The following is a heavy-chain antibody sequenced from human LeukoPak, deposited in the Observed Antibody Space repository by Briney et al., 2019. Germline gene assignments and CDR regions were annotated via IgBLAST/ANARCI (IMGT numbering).Heavy chain of an antibody. V-gene: IGHV3-66*01. J-gene: IGHJ4*02. CDR3: AKDRASIAVADFDY. CDR1: GFTVSSNY. CDR2: IYSGGST. D-gene: IGHD6-19*01. Sequence: GGSLRLSCAASGFTVSSNYMSWVRQAPGKGLEWVSVIYSGGSTYYADSVKGRFTISRDNSKNTLYLQMNSLRAEDTAVYYCAKDRASIAVADFDYWGQGTLVTVSS.